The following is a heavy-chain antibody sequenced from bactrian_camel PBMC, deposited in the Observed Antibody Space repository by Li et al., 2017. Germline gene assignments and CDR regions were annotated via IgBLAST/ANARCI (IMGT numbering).Heavy chain of an antibody. CDR3: ASENSPVGGIIDAIFGGRRFGY. CDR2: IYSDGTT. CDR1: GYTVSTGY. J-gene: IGHJ6*01. D-gene: IGHD2*01. V-gene: IGHV3S53*01. Sequence: HVQLVESGGGSVQAGESLRLSCTASGYTVSTGYMAWFRQAPGKERDRVAAIYSDGTTNYADSVKGRFTISKDNAKNTLYLQMDSLKPDDSAMYYCASENSPVGGIIDAIFGGRRFGYWGQGTQVTVS.